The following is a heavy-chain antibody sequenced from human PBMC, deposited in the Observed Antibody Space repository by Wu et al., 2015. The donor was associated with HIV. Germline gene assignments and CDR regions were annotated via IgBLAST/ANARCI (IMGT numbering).Heavy chain of an antibody. CDR1: GYFLSKIS. V-gene: IGHV1-24*01. D-gene: IGHD6-19*01. CDR3: ATGITVVSVYLDY. CDR2: FNPGEGET. J-gene: IGHJ4*02. Sequence: VQLVQSGAEVKKPGASVKVSCKVSGYFLSKISMHWVRQAPGKGLEWMGGFNPGEGETIYAQRFQGSVTITEDISTDTAYMELSSLRSEDTAVYFCATGITVVSVYLDYWGQGTLVTVSS.